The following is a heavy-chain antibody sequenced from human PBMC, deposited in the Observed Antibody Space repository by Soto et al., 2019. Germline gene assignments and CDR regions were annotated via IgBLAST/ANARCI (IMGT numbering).Heavy chain of an antibody. CDR1: GYTFTSYD. Sequence: ASVKVSCKASGYTFTSYDIYWVRQATGQGLEWMGWLNPNTGNSGYAQKFQGRITVTSDTSINTVPMELSSLRSEDTAVYYCARRAETNGWNGFGADKYYFDFWGQGTLVTVSS. CDR3: ARRAETNGWNGFGADKYYFDF. CDR2: LNPNTGNS. V-gene: IGHV1-8*01. J-gene: IGHJ4*02. D-gene: IGHD1-1*01.